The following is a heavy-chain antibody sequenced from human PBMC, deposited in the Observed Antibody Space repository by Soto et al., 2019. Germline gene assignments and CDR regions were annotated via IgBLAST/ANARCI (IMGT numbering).Heavy chain of an antibody. J-gene: IGHJ4*02. V-gene: IGHV3-23*01. CDR2: ISGTGSNT. CDR3: ARGRYCTSTNCYTDFDY. Sequence: GSLRLSCAASGFTFSSYAINWVRQAPGKGLEWVSRISGTGSNTYYAYSVKGRFTISRDNSKNTLYLQMNSLRADDTAVFYCARGRYCTSTNCYTDFDYWGQGTLVTVSS. CDR1: GFTFSSYA. D-gene: IGHD2-2*02.